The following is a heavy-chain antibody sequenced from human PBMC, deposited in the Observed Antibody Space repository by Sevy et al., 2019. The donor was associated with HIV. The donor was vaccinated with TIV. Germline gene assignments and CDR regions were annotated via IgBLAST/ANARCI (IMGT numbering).Heavy chain of an antibody. V-gene: IGHV3-30*03. Sequence: GGSLRLSCAASGFTFSDYYMSWVRQAPGKGLEWVAVISYDGSNKYYADSVKGRFTISRDNSKNTLYLQMNSLRAEDTAVYYCARGRGYQLRYYYYGMDVWGQGTTVTVSS. CDR3: ARGRGYQLRYYYYGMDV. D-gene: IGHD2-2*01. CDR1: GFTFSDYY. CDR2: ISYDGSNK. J-gene: IGHJ6*02.